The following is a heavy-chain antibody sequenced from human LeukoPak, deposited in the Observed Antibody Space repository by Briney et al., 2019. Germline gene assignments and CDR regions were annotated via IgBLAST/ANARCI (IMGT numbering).Heavy chain of an antibody. J-gene: IGHJ4*02. CDR3: ASALTYYYDSSGYSEIYFDY. V-gene: IGHV4-30-2*01. CDR1: GGSISSGGYS. Sequence: SETLSLTCAVSGGSISSGGYSWGWIRQPPGKGLEWIGYIYHSGSTYYNPSLKSRVTISVDRSKNQFSLKLSSVTAADTAVHYCASALTYYYDSSGYSEIYFDYWGQGTLVTVSS. CDR2: IYHSGST. D-gene: IGHD3-22*01.